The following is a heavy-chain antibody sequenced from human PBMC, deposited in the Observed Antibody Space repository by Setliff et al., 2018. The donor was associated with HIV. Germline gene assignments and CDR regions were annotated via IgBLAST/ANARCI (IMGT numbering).Heavy chain of an antibody. D-gene: IGHD3-16*01. J-gene: IGHJ6*03. CDR2: ISVYSDNT. Sequence: ASVKVSCKASGYTFTSYGISWVRQAPGQGLEWMGWISVYSDNTNYAQKFQGRVTFTADKSTSTVYLDLSRLRSEDTAVYSCARDKGGQFFFYYMDVWGKGTTVTVSS. CDR1: GYTFTSYG. CDR3: ARDKGGQFFFYYMDV. V-gene: IGHV1-18*01.